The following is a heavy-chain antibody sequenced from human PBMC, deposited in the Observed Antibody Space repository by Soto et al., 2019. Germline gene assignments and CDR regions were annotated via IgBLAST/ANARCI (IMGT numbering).Heavy chain of an antibody. Sequence: SETLSLTCTVSGGASSSGDHYESCIVQPPWKGLEWIGYIYYSGSTYYNPSLKSRVTISVDTSKNQFSLKLSSVTAADTAVYYCARDRGRAGYQLLEYYYGMDVWGQGTTVT. CDR1: GGASSSGDHY. V-gene: IGHV4-30-4*02. D-gene: IGHD2-2*01. J-gene: IGHJ6*02. CDR3: ARDRGRAGYQLLEYYYGMDV. CDR2: IYYSGST.